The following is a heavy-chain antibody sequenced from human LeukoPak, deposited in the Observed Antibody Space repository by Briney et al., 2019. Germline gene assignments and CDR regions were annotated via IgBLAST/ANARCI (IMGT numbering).Heavy chain of an antibody. CDR2: ISSSSSYI. CDR1: GFTFSSYS. Sequence: PGGSLRLSCAASGFTFSSYSMNWFRQAPGKGLEWGSSISSSSSYIYYADSVKGRFTISRDNAKNSLYLQMNSLRAEDTAVYYCARDLLSMGGDYWGQGTLVTVSS. V-gene: IGHV3-21*01. D-gene: IGHD2-15*01. CDR3: ARDLLSMGGDY. J-gene: IGHJ4*02.